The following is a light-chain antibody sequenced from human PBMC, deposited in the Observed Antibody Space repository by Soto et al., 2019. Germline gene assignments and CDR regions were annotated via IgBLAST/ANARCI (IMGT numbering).Light chain of an antibody. V-gene: IGKV3-15*01. Sequence: GRKLSTVALSVSKGERATRSCRASQSVSTNLAWHQQKPGQAPRLLIYGASTRASGIPARFSGSGSGTDFTLTISILQSEDFAVYYCQLYHQLPLTFGGGSIVDI. CDR1: QSVSTN. CDR2: GAS. CDR3: QLYHQLPLT. J-gene: IGKJ4*01.